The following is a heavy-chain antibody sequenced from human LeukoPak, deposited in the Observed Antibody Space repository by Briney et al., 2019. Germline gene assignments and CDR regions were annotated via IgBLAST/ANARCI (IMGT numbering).Heavy chain of an antibody. CDR2: ISYDGSNK. V-gene: IGHV3-30-3*01. CDR3: ARDQRWLQLVFDY. Sequence: GRSLRLSCAASGFTFSSYAMHWVRQAPGKGLEWVAVISYDGSNKYYADSVEGRFTISRDNSKNTLYLQMNSLRAEDTAVYYCARDQRWLQLVFDYWGQGTLVTVSS. CDR1: GFTFSSYA. J-gene: IGHJ4*02. D-gene: IGHD5-24*01.